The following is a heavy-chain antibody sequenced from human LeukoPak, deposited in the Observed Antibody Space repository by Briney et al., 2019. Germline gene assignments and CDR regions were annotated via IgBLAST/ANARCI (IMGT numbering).Heavy chain of an antibody. CDR1: GGTFSSYA. CDR2: IIPILGIA. Sequence: GSSVKVSCKASGGTFSSYAISWVRQAPGQGLEWMGRIIPILGIANYAQKFQGRVTITADQSTSTAYMELSSLRSEDTAVYYCARGSPVAGPSSTPRYYYYGMDVWGQGTTVTVSS. D-gene: IGHD6-19*01. V-gene: IGHV1-69*04. CDR3: ARGSPVAGPSSTPRYYYYGMDV. J-gene: IGHJ6*02.